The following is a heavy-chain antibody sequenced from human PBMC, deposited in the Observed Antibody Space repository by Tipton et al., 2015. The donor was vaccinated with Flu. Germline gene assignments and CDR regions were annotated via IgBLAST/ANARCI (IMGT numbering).Heavy chain of an antibody. V-gene: IGHV3-48*03. J-gene: IGHJ6*02. CDR1: GFTFNNYE. Sequence: GSLRLSCSASGFTFNNYEMNWVRQAPGKGLEWVAFVSSSGTTMYYRDSVKGRFTISRDDAKNSLYLEMNSLRAEDTAVYYCATVPFGVITHYYGSDVWGQGTTVTVSS. D-gene: IGHD3-3*01. CDR3: ATVPFGVITHYYGSDV. CDR2: VSSSGTTM.